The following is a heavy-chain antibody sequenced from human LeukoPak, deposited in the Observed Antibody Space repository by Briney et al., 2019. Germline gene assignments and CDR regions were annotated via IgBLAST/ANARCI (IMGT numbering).Heavy chain of an antibody. Sequence: GESPKTPLKSPGYRFTNYWISWVRPIPGKGLEWMGRIDPSDSYTNDSPSFQGHVTISADKFISTAYLQWSGLKASDTAMYYCARQGREDPIDYWGQGTLVTVSS. CDR3: ARQGREDPIDY. J-gene: IGHJ4*02. CDR1: GYRFTNYW. CDR2: IDPSDSYT. V-gene: IGHV5-10-1*01. D-gene: IGHD5-24*01.